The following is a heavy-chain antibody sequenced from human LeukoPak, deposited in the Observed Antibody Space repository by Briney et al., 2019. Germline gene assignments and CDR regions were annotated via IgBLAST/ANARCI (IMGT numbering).Heavy chain of an antibody. Sequence: PGRSLRLSCAASGFTFSRYGMHWVRQAPGKGLEWVAVIRYDGSNEYYADSVKGRFTIFRDNSKNTLHLQMNSLRAEDTAVYYCARPLVGDALDYWGQGTLVTVSS. V-gene: IGHV3-33*01. J-gene: IGHJ4*02. D-gene: IGHD1-26*01. CDR2: IRYDGSNE. CDR3: ARPLVGDALDY. CDR1: GFTFSRYG.